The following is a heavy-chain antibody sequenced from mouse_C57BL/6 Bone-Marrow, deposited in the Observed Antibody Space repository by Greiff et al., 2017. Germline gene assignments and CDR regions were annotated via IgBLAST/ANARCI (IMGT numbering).Heavy chain of an antibody. D-gene: IGHD1-1*01. V-gene: IGHV5-2*01. CDR3: ARHISTVVSRYFDV. CDR2: INSDGGST. CDR1: EYAFPSHD. Sequence: EVMLVESGGGLVQPGESLKLSCESNEYAFPSHDMSWVRKTPEKRLELVAAINSDGGSTYYPDTMERRFIISRDNTKKTLYLQLSSLRSEDTALYYSARHISTVVSRYFDVWGTGTTVTVSS. J-gene: IGHJ1*03.